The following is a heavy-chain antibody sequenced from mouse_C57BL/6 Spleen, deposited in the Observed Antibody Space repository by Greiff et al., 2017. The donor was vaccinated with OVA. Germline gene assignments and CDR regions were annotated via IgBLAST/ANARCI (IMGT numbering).Heavy chain of an antibody. CDR2: ISYSGST. V-gene: IGHV3-8*01. J-gene: IGHJ2*01. D-gene: IGHD2-5*01. CDR1: GYSITSDY. Sequence: EVQRVESGPGLAKPSPTLSLTCSVTGYSITSDYWNWIRKFPGNKLEYIGYISYSGSTYYNPSLKSRISITRDTSKNHYYLQLNSVTTEDTATYYCARHSNLFFDYWGQGTTLTVSS. CDR3: ARHSNLFFDY.